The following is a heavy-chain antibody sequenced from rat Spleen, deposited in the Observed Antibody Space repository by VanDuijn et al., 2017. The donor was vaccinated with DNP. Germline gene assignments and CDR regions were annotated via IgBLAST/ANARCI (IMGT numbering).Heavy chain of an antibody. CDR3: ARDSSSAW. D-gene: IGHD1-2*01. J-gene: IGHJ3*01. V-gene: IGHV5S13*01. Sequence: EVQLVESGGGLVQPGRSLTLSCVASEFTFSRSDVAWVRQAPTRGLEWVASISPSGANIYYRDSVKGRFTISRANAENTVYLQMNSLRSEDTATYYCARDSSSAWWGQGTQVTVSS. CDR1: EFTFSRSD. CDR2: ISPSGANI.